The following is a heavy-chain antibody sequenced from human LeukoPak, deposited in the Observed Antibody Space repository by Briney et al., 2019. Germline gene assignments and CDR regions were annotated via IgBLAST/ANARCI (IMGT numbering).Heavy chain of an antibody. V-gene: IGHV1-18*01. J-gene: IGHJ5*02. CDR1: GYTFTSYG. Sequence: GASVKVSCKASGYTFTSYGISWVRQAPGQGLEWMGWISAYNGNTNCAQKLQGRVTMTTDTSTSTAYMELRSLRSDDTAVYYCARKAAAGTEDWFDPWGQGTLVTVSS. CDR3: ARKAAAGTEDWFDP. CDR2: ISAYNGNT. D-gene: IGHD6-13*01.